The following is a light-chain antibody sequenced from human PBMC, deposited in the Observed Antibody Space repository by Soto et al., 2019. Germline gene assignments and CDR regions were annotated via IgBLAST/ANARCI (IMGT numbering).Light chain of an antibody. Sequence: DIHLTQSPSLLSASVVDRVTITCRASQGISQYVSWYQQKPGKAPRLLIYAATVLQGGVPSRFSGTGSATEFILTISSLQPEDFATYYCQQVNIYPLTFGGGTKVDIK. J-gene: IGKJ4*01. CDR2: AAT. CDR1: QGISQY. V-gene: IGKV1-9*01. CDR3: QQVNIYPLT.